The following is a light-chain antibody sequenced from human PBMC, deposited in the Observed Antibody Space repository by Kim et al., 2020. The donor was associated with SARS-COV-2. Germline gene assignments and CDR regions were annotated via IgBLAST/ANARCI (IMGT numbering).Light chain of an antibody. J-gene: IGKJ1*01. Sequence: DIQMTQSPSSLSASVGDRVTITCRASQGIGNYLAWYQQKPGKVPKLLLYAASTLQSGVPSRFSGSGSGTDFTLTISSLQPEDVATYYCQRYNNAPRTFGQGTKVDIK. CDR2: AAS. V-gene: IGKV1-27*01. CDR3: QRYNNAPRT. CDR1: QGIGNY.